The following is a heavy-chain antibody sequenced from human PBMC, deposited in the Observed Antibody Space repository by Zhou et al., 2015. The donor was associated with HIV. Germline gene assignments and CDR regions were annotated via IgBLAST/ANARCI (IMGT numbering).Heavy chain of an antibody. CDR2: ISSSGTGE. CDR1: GFRFNDYY. CDR3: ARRSQEQSLGRGVGGFDY. J-gene: IGHJ4*02. Sequence: QVQLVEAGGGLVKPGGSLRLSCVASGFRFNDYYMSWIRQAPGKGLEWLSYISSSGTGESYADSVRGRFIISRDNAKNSLYLQMNSLRAEDTAVYYCARRSQEQSLGRGVGGFDYWGQGTLVTVSS. D-gene: IGHD3-10*01. V-gene: IGHV3-11*04.